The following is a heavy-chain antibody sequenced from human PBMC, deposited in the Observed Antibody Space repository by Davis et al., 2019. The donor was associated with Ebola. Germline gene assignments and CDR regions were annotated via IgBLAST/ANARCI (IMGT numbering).Heavy chain of an antibody. D-gene: IGHD5-18*01. CDR3: ARHGYSYGGTSDY. CDR1: GDSISSSNW. V-gene: IGHV4-4*02. J-gene: IGHJ4*02. Sequence: SETLSLTCAVSGDSISSSNWWSWLRQPPGKGLEWIGEISQSGSTNYNPSLKSRVTISVDTSKNQFSLKLSSVTAADTAVYYCARHGYSYGGTSDYWGQGTLVTVSS. CDR2: ISQSGST.